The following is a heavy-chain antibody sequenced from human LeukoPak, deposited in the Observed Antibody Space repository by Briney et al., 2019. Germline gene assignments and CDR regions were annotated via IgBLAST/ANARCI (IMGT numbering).Heavy chain of an antibody. CDR2: IKQDGSEK. V-gene: IGHV3-7*01. CDR3: ARVGDVYYFDY. D-gene: IGHD4-17*01. CDR1: GFTFSSYW. Sequence: PGGSLRLSCAASGFTFSSYWMSRVRQAPGKGLEWVANIKQDGSEKYYVDSVKGRFTISRDNAKNSLYLQMNSLRAEDTAVYYCARVGDVYYFDYWGQGTLVTVSS. J-gene: IGHJ4*02.